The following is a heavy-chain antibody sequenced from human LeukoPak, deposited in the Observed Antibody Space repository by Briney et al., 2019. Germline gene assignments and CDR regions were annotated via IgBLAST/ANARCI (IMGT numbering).Heavy chain of an antibody. CDR3: ARGLTYYDILTAYYTFPYFDY. J-gene: IGHJ4*02. V-gene: IGHV4-59*11. CDR2: IYYSGTT. D-gene: IGHD3-9*01. CDR1: GGSTSSHY. Sequence: SETLSLTCTVSGGSTSSHYWSWIRQPPGRGLGWIGYIYYSGTTNYNPSLKSPVTISVDTSKNQFSLKLSSVTAADTAVYYCARGLTYYDILTAYYTFPYFDYWGQGTLVTVSS.